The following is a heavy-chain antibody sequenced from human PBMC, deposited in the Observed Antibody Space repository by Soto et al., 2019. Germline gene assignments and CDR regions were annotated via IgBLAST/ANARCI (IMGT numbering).Heavy chain of an antibody. J-gene: IGHJ3*02. D-gene: IGHD3-16*01. CDR2: INSEGSST. CDR1: GFTFGSHW. CDR3: ARGLEDGGNPPVM. V-gene: IGHV3-74*01. Sequence: EVQLVESGGGLVQPGGSLRLSCAASGFTFGSHWMHWVRQAPGKGLVWVSRINSEGSSTPYADSVKGRLTIPIDDAKSTLYLQMNSLVAEDAVVYYCARGLEDGGNPPVMWGQGTLFTFSS.